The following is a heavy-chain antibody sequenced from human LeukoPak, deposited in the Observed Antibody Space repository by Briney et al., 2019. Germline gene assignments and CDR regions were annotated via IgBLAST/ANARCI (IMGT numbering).Heavy chain of an antibody. CDR1: GFTFSSYE. D-gene: IGHD3-9*01. Sequence: GGSLRLSCAASGFTFSSYEMNWVRQDPGKGLEWVSYISSSGSTIYYADSVKGRFTISRDNAKNSLYLQMNSLRAEDTALYYCARSFYYDILTGYYNYYYYYYMDVWGKGTTVTISS. CDR3: ARSFYYDILTGYYNYYYYYYMDV. CDR2: ISSSGSTI. V-gene: IGHV3-48*03. J-gene: IGHJ6*03.